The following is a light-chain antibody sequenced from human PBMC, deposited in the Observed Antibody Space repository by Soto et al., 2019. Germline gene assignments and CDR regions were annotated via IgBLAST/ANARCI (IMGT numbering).Light chain of an antibody. J-gene: IGKJ1*01. CDR1: QSVSSK. V-gene: IGKV3-15*01. Sequence: EIVMTQSPATLSVSPGEGATLSCRASQSVSSKLAWYQQKPGQAPRLLIYGASTRSTGIPARFSGSGSGTEFTLIITSLQSEDSADYYGQQYNSGLWTYGQGTKVEIK. CDR2: GAS. CDR3: QQYNSGLWT.